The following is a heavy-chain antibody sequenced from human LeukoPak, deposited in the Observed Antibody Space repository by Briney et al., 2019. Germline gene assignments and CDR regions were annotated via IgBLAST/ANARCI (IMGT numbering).Heavy chain of an antibody. Sequence: GGSLRLSCSASGFTFSRYVMSWVRQAPGKGLEWVSSISSSSSYIYYADSVKGRFTISRDNAKNSLYLQMNSLRAEDTAVYYCARDRGSGGSWDPGDAFDIWGQGTMVTVSS. V-gene: IGHV3-21*01. CDR2: ISSSSSYI. CDR3: ARDRGSGGSWDPGDAFDI. D-gene: IGHD2-15*01. J-gene: IGHJ3*02. CDR1: GFTFSRYV.